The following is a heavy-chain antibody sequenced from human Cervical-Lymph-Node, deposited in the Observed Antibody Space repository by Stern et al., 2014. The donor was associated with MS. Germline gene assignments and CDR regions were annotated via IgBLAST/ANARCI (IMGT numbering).Heavy chain of an antibody. Sequence: VQLVESGAEVKKPGASVKGSCKASGYTFTSYYIHWVRQAPGQGLEWKGIINPSGGSTSYAQKFQGRVTMTRDTSTSTVYMELSSLRSEDTAVYYCAREVAGHRLGMMDVWGQGTTVTVSS. D-gene: IGHD6-19*01. CDR1: GYTFTSYY. V-gene: IGHV1-46*01. CDR2: INPSGGST. J-gene: IGHJ6*02. CDR3: AREVAGHRLGMMDV.